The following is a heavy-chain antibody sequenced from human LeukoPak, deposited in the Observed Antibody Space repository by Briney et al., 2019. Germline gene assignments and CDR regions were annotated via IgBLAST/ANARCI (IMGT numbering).Heavy chain of an antibody. J-gene: IGHJ4*02. V-gene: IGHV3-21*01. D-gene: IGHD1-7*01. CDR1: GFTFSSYS. CDR2: ISSSSSYI. Sequence: KPGGSLRLSCAASGFTFSSYSMNWVRQAPGKGLELVSSISSSSSYIYYADSVKGRFTISRDNAKNSLYLQMNSLRAEDTAVYYCARVGQTGTPRPVDYWGQGTLVTVSS. CDR3: ARVGQTGTPRPVDY.